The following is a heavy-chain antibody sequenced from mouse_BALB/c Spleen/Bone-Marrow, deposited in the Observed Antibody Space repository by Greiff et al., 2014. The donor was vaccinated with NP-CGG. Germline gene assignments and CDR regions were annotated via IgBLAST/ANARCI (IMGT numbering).Heavy chain of an antibody. CDR1: GFTFSDYY. CDR3: ARSRMRYGAMDY. Sequence: EVKVVESGGGLVKPGGSLKLSCAASGFTFSDYYTYWLRQTPEKRLEWVATISDGGNYSYYPDSVKGRFTISRDNAKNNLYLQRSSLKSEDTAMYYCARSRMRYGAMDYWGQGTSVTVFS. CDR2: ISDGGNYS. V-gene: IGHV5-4*02. D-gene: IGHD2-10*02. J-gene: IGHJ4*01.